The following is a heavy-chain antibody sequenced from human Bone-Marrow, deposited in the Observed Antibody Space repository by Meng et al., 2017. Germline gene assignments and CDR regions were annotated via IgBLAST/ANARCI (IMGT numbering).Heavy chain of an antibody. V-gene: IGHV7-4-1*02. Sequence: ASVKVSCKTSGYTFTSYAMNWVRQAPGQGLEWVGWINTNTGSPTYAQGFTGRFVFSLDTSVSTAYLQISSLKAEDTAGYYCARAPYTSGDWFDPWGQGTLVTVSS. D-gene: IGHD6-19*01. CDR3: ARAPYTSGDWFDP. J-gene: IGHJ5*02. CDR1: GYTFTSYA. CDR2: INTNTGSP.